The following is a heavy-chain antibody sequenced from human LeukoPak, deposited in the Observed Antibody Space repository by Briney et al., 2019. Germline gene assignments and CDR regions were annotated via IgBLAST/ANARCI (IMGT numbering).Heavy chain of an antibody. V-gene: IGHV1-8*01. CDR1: GYTFTSYD. CDR3: ARGRGSGSYYLWFDP. Sequence: RASVKVSCKASGYTFTSYDINWVRQATGQGLEWMGWMNPNSGNTGYAQKFQRRVTMTRTTSISTAYMELSSRRSEDAAVYYCARGRGSGSYYLWFDPWGQGTLVTVSS. CDR2: MNPNSGNT. J-gene: IGHJ5*02. D-gene: IGHD3-10*01.